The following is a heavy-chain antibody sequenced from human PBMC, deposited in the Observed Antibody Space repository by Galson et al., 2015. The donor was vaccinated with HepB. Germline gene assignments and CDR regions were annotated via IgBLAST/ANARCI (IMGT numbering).Heavy chain of an antibody. J-gene: IGHJ6*03. Sequence: SLRLSCAASGLTFSSYWMSWVRQAPGKGLEWVANIKQDGSEKYYVDSVKGRFTISRDNAKSSLYLQMNSLRVEDTAIYYCAIIDVWGKGTTVTVSS. CDR2: IKQDGSEK. CDR3: AIIDV. CDR1: GLTFSSYW. V-gene: IGHV3-7*01.